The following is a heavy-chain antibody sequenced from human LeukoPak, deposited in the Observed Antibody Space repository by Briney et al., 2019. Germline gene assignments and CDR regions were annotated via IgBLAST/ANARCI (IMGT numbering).Heavy chain of an antibody. V-gene: IGHV3-21*01. J-gene: IGHJ4*02. D-gene: IGHD3-22*01. CDR3: ARGATYYYDSSGYIAFDY. Sequence: GGSLRLSCAASGFTFSSYSMNWVRQAPGKGLEWVSSISSSSYIYYADSVKGRFTISRDNAKNSLYLQMNSLRAEDTAVYYCARGATYYYDSSGYIAFDYWGRGTLVAVSS. CDR2: ISSSSYI. CDR1: GFTFSSYS.